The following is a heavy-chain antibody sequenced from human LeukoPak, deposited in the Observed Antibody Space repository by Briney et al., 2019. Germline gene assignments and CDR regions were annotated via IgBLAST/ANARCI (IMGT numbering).Heavy chain of an antibody. CDR3: ARGHSGSYQRTDAFDL. J-gene: IGHJ3*01. CDR2: ISSSSDYI. Sequence: GGSLRLSCAASGFTFSSYSMNWVRQAPGKGLEWVSSISSSSDYIYYADSVKGRLTTSRDNAKNSLYLQMNSLRAEDTAVYYCARGHSGSYQRTDAFDLWGQGTMVTVSS. V-gene: IGHV3-21*01. D-gene: IGHD1-26*01. CDR1: GFTFSSYS.